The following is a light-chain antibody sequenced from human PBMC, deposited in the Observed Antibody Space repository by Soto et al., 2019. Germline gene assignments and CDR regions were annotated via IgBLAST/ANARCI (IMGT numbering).Light chain of an antibody. J-gene: IGKJ3*01. CDR1: QSISSW. CDR3: QHYNSYSRGT. Sequence: DIQMTQSPSTLSASVGDRVTITCRASQSISSWLAWYQQKPGKTPRLLIYDASTLESGVPSRFSGSGSVTEFTLTISSLQPDDFATYNCQHYNSYSRGTFGPGTKVDIK. V-gene: IGKV1-5*01. CDR2: DAS.